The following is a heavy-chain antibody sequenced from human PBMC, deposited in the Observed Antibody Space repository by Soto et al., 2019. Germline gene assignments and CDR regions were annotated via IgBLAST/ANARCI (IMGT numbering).Heavy chain of an antibody. CDR2: IYSGGGT. D-gene: IGHD3-16*01. V-gene: IGHV3-53*01. J-gene: IGHJ6*02. Sequence: GGSLRLSCAASGFTVSSNYMSWVPQAPGKGLGWGSVIYSGGGTYYAESVKGRFTISRDNSKNTLYLQMNSLSAEDKAVYYCARNLVYFDLPFGSYGMDVWGQGTTVTVSS. CDR1: GFTVSSNY. CDR3: ARNLVYFDLPFGSYGMDV.